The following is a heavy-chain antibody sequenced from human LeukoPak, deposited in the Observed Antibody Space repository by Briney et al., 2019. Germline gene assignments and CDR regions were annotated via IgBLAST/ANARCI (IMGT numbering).Heavy chain of an antibody. CDR1: GFTFSNAW. D-gene: IGHD3-10*01. J-gene: IGHJ4*02. CDR2: IKSKTDGGTT. V-gene: IGHV3-15*01. CDR3: TTILSPYYYGSGKDY. Sequence: GGSLRLSCAASGFTFSNAWMSWVGQAPGKGLEWVGRIKSKTDGGTTDYAAPVKGRFTISRDDSKNTLYLQMNSLKTEDTAVYYCTTILSPYYYGSGKDYWGQGTLVTVSS.